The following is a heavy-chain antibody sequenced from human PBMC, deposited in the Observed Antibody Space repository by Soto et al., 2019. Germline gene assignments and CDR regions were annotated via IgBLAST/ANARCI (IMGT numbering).Heavy chain of an antibody. CDR3: ARGGDITAAGTYGY. V-gene: IGHV4-34*01. D-gene: IGHD6-13*01. CDR2: ITHSGST. CDR1: GGSFSGYY. Sequence: QVQLQQWGAGLLKPSETLSLTCAVYGGSFSGYYLSWIRQPPGKGLEWIGEITHSGSTNYNPSLKSRVTISVDTSKNQFSLKLTSVTAADTAVYYCARGGDITAAGTYGYWGQGTLVTVSS. J-gene: IGHJ4*02.